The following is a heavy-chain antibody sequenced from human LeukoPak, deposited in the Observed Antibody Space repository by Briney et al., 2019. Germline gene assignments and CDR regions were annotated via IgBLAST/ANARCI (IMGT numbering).Heavy chain of an antibody. V-gene: IGHV3-11*01. Sequence: GGSLRLSCAASGFTFIDYYMNWIRQAPGKGLEWVSYISSSGNTIYYAGSVKGRFTISRDNAKNSLYLQMNSLRVEDTAVYYCARHPFDPWGQGTLVTVSS. CDR2: ISSSGNTI. CDR3: ARHPFDP. J-gene: IGHJ5*02. CDR1: GFTFIDYY.